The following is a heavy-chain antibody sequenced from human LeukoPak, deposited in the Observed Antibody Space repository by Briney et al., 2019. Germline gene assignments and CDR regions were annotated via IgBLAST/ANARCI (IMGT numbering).Heavy chain of an antibody. CDR1: GFTFSSYA. J-gene: IGHJ6*02. Sequence: GGSLRLSCAASGFTFSSYAMHWVRQAPGKGLEWVAIIWYDGSNKYYADSVKGRFTISRDNSKNTLYLQMNSLRAEDTAVYYCARARGNYYYGMDVWGQGTTVTVSS. V-gene: IGHV3-33*08. CDR3: ARARGNYYYGMDV. CDR2: IWYDGSNK.